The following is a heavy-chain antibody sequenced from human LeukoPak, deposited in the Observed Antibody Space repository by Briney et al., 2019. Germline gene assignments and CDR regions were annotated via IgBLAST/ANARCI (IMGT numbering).Heavy chain of an antibody. CDR3: ARRRGYDYVWGSYRGYYCYMDV. V-gene: IGHV4-34*01. CDR1: GGSFSGYY. CDR2: MNLIGST. D-gene: IGHD3-16*02. J-gene: IGHJ6*03. Sequence: SETLSLTCAVYGGSFSGYYWSWIRQPPGKGLEWIGEMNLIGSTNYNPSLKSRVTISVDTSKNQFSLKLSSVTAADTAVYYCARRRGYDYVWGSYRGYYCYMDVWGKGTTVTVSS.